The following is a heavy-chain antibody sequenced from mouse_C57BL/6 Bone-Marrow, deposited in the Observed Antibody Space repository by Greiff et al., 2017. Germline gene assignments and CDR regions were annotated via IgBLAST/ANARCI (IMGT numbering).Heavy chain of an antibody. Sequence: EVKRVESGGGLVKPGGSLKLSCAASGFSFSSYAMSWVRQTPEKRLEWVATISDGGSYTYYPDNVKGRFTISRDNAKNNLYLQMSHLKSEDTAMYYCARGLDWVYAMDYWGQGTSVTVSS. CDR1: GFSFSSYA. D-gene: IGHD4-1*01. J-gene: IGHJ4*01. CDR3: ARGLDWVYAMDY. V-gene: IGHV5-4*03. CDR2: ISDGGSYT.